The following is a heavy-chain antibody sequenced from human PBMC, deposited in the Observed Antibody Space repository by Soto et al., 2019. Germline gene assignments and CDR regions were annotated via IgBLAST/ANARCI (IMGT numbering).Heavy chain of an antibody. D-gene: IGHD2-21*02. Sequence: EVPLLESGGGLVQPGGSLRLSCAASGFTFSSYAMSWVRQAPGKGLEWVSAISGSGGSTYYADSVKGRFTISRDNSKNTLYLQMNSLRAEDTAVYYCAKDREHIVVVTAAWGQGTLVTVSS. J-gene: IGHJ4*02. CDR1: GFTFSSYA. CDR2: ISGSGGST. V-gene: IGHV3-23*01. CDR3: AKDREHIVVVTAA.